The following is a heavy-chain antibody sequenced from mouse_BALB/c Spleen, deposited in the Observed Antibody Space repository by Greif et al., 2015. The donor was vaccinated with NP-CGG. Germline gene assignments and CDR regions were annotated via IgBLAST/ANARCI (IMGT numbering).Heavy chain of an antibody. V-gene: IGHV5-12-1*01. J-gene: IGHJ3*01. Sequence: EVQLVESGGGLVKPGGSLKLSCAASGFAFSSYDMSWVRQTPEKRLEWVAYISSGGGSTYYPDTVKGRFTISRDNAKNTLYLQMSSLKSEDTAMYYCARYVNWFGFWGQGALVTVSA. CDR1: GFAFSSYD. CDR3: ARYVNWFGF. CDR2: ISSGGGST.